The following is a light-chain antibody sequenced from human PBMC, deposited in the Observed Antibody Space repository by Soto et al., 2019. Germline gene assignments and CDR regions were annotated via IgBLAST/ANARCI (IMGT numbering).Light chain of an antibody. CDR1: SSNIGSNY. J-gene: IGLJ2*01. Sequence: QSVLTQPPSASGTPGQRVTISCSGSSSNIGSNYVYWYQQLPGTAPKLLIYRNNQRPSGVPDRFSGSKSGTSASLAISWLRSEDEADYHCAAWDDSRVVFGGGTKVTLL. CDR3: AAWDDSRVV. CDR2: RNN. V-gene: IGLV1-47*01.